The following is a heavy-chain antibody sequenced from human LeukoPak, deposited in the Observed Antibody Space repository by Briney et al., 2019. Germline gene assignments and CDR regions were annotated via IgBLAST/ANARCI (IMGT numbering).Heavy chain of an antibody. Sequence: GESLRISCKGSGYSFTSYWNAWVRQRPGKGLEWMGIIYPGGSETRYDPSFQGQVTISADSSTSTAYLQWSSLRASDTAMYYCARASRDGYNQNFDHWGQGTLVTVSS. CDR3: ARASRDGYNQNFDH. V-gene: IGHV5-51*01. J-gene: IGHJ4*02. CDR2: IYPGGSET. CDR1: GYSFTSYW. D-gene: IGHD5-24*01.